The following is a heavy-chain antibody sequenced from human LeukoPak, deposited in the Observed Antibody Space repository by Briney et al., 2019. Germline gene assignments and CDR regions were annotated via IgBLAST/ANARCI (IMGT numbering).Heavy chain of an antibody. CDR1: GDSFSSNRAA. Sequence: SQTLSLTCAISGDSFSSNRAAWNWIRQSPSRGLEWLGRTYYRSKWYSYYAVSVKGRITISPDTSQNHFSLQLNSVTPEDTAVYYCARGGSFPLDYWGQGTLVTVSS. CDR3: ARGGSFPLDY. V-gene: IGHV6-1*01. CDR2: TYYRSKWYS. D-gene: IGHD1-26*01. J-gene: IGHJ4*02.